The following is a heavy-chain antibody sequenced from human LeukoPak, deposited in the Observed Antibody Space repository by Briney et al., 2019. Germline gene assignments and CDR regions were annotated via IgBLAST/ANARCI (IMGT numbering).Heavy chain of an antibody. CDR2: ISRSGSTK. CDR1: GFTFSNAW. J-gene: IGHJ4*02. CDR3: ARDVY. V-gene: IGHV3-11*04. Sequence: GGSLRLSCAASGFTFSNAWMSWVRQAPGKGLEWVSSISRSGSTKYYADSVKGRFTISRDNAKNSLYLQMNSLRAEDTAVYYCARDVYWGQGTLVTVSS.